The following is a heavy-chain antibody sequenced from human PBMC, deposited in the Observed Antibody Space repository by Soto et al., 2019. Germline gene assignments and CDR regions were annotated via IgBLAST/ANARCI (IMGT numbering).Heavy chain of an antibody. J-gene: IGHJ4*02. V-gene: IGHV4-61*01. CDR2: MSYTGST. CDR1: GASVSRGNFY. Sequence: PSETLSLTCTVSGASVSRGNFYWTWIRQPPGKGLEWIGYMSYTGSTSYNPSLKSRVSISIDTSNNEFSLKLDSVSAADTAVYYCAAQRHLGYSGYDYVDYWGQGTLVTVSS. D-gene: IGHD5-12*01. CDR3: AAQRHLGYSGYDYVDY.